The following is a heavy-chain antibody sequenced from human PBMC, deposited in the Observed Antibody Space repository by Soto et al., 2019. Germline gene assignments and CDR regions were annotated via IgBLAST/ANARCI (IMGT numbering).Heavy chain of an antibody. J-gene: IGHJ4*02. CDR3: ARDPRSVVVSAATDY. CDR1: GLNLSSYS. Sequence: GGSLRLSCAASGLNLSSYSMKWVRQVPGKGVEWVSSISSSSSYIYYADSVKGRFTISRDNAKNSLYLQMNSLRAEDTAVYYCARDPRSVVVSAATDYWGQGTLVTVSS. CDR2: ISSSSSYI. D-gene: IGHD2-2*01. V-gene: IGHV3-21*01.